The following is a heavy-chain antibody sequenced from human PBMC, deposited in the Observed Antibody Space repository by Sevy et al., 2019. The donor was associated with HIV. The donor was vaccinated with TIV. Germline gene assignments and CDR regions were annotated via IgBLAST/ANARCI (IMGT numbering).Heavy chain of an antibody. Sequence: GGSLRLSCAASGFTFSDYYMSWIRQAPGKGLEWVSYISSSGSTIYYADSVKGRFTISRDNAKNSLYLQMNSLRAEDTAVYYCAGDLKGYDFWSGYWPRGGYYGMDVWGQGTTVTVSS. V-gene: IGHV3-11*01. J-gene: IGHJ6*02. CDR2: ISSSGSTI. D-gene: IGHD3-3*01. CDR3: AGDLKGYDFWSGYWPRGGYYGMDV. CDR1: GFTFSDYY.